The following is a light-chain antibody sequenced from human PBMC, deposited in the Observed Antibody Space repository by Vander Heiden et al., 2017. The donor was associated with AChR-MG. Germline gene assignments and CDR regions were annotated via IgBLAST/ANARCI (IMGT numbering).Light chain of an antibody. CDR2: RNN. CDR1: SSNIGSNS. V-gene: IGLV1-47*01. CDR3: AAWDDSLSGRV. Sequence: QSVLTQPPSASGTPGQRVTISCSGSSSNIGSNSVYWYQQLPGTAPKLLIYRNNQRRSGVPDRFSGSKSGTSASLAISGLRSEDEADYYCAAWDDSLSGRVFGGGTKLTVL. J-gene: IGLJ3*02.